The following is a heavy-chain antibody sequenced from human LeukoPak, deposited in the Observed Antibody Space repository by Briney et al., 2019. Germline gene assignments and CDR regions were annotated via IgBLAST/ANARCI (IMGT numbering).Heavy chain of an antibody. V-gene: IGHV3-30*18. D-gene: IGHD5-18*01. CDR1: GFTFRNYG. CDR2: ISNDGSDK. CDR3: AKDGDTGAAGYYFDY. J-gene: IGHJ4*02. Sequence: SGGSLRLSCAASGFTFRNYGMHWVRQAPGKGLECMAVISNDGSDKYHTDSVKGRFTISRDNSQNTLYLQMNSLRDEDAALYRCAKDGDTGAAGYYFDYWGQGTLVTVSS.